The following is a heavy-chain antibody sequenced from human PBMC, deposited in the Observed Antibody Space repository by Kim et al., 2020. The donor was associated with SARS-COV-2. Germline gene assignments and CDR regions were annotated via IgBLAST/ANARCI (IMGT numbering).Heavy chain of an antibody. J-gene: IGHJ6*02. V-gene: IGHV1-69*13. CDR1: GGTFSSYA. D-gene: IGHD5-18*01. CDR3: ARDNVDTAMVTINYYYGMDV. CDR2: IIPIFGTA. Sequence: SVKVSCKASGGTFSSYAISWVRQAPGQGLEWMGGIIPIFGTANYAQKFQGRVTITADESTSTAYMELSSLRSEDTAVYYCARDNVDTAMVTINYYYGMDVWGQGTTVTVSS.